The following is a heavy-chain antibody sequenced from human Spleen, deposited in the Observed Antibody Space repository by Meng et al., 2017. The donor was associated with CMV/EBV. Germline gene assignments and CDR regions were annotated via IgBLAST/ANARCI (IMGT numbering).Heavy chain of an antibody. D-gene: IGHD3-10*01. J-gene: IGHJ4*02. Sequence: GGSLRLSCTASGFTFGDYPMSWVRQAPGKGLEWVGFIRSNVYGGTTQYAASVKDRFTISRDDSKGIAYLQMNSLKTEDTAVYYCTRDRITVMEGQFHYWGQGALVTVSS. CDR1: GFTFGDYP. CDR2: IRSNVYGGTT. CDR3: TRDRITVMEGQFHY. V-gene: IGHV3-49*04.